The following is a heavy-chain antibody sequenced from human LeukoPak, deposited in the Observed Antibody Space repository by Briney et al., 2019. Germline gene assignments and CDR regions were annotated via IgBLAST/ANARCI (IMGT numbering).Heavy chain of an antibody. V-gene: IGHV1-58*02. CDR2: MVVGSGNT. D-gene: IGHD3-10*01. CDR3: AADPGRDYGSGSQYYYYYMDV. Sequence: SVKVSCKASGFTFTSSAMQWVRQARGQRLEWIGWMVVGSGNTNYAQKFQERVTITRDMSTSTAYMELSSLRSEDTAAYYCAADPGRDYGSGSQYYYYYMDVCGKGPTVTVSS. J-gene: IGHJ6*03. CDR1: GFTFTSSA.